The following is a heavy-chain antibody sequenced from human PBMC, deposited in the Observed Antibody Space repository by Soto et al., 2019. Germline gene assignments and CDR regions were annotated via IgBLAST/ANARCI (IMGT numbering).Heavy chain of an antibody. V-gene: IGHV4-31*03. CDR2: IYYSGST. D-gene: IGHD6-13*01. J-gene: IGHJ6*02. CDR1: GGSISSGGYY. CDR3: ARDQEIAAAGPYDYYYYGMDV. Sequence: SETLSLTCTVSGGSISSGGYYWSRIRQHPGKGLEWIGYIYYSGSTYYNPSLKSRVTISVDTSKNQFSLKLSSVTAADTAVYYCARDQEIAAAGPYDYYYYGMDVWGQGTTVTVSS.